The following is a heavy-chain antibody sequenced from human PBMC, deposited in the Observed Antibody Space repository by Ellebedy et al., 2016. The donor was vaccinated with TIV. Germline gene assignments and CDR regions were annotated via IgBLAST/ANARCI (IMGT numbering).Heavy chain of an antibody. J-gene: IGHJ4*02. CDR3: ARGLYNSGWYWVEY. Sequence: GESLKISCAASGLTFSDYSMGWVRQAPGKGLEWVSTITGSGYATYYTDSVKGRFTVSRDNSKNTLYLQMNSLRAEDAAVYYCARGLYNSGWYWVEYWGQGTLVTVSS. CDR2: ITGSGYAT. V-gene: IGHV3-23*01. CDR1: GLTFSDYS. D-gene: IGHD6-13*01.